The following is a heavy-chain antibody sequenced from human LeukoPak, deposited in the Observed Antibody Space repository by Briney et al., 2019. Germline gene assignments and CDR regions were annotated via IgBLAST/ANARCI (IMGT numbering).Heavy chain of an antibody. V-gene: IGHV4-38-2*02. CDR3: ARDTYYDFWSGYSFGNWFDP. Sequence: SETLSLTCTVSGYSISSGYYWGWIRQPPGKGLEWIGSIYHSGSTYYNPSLKSRVTISVDTSKNQFSLKLSSVTAADTAVYYCARDTYYDFWSGYSFGNWFDPWGQGTLVTVSS. D-gene: IGHD3-3*01. J-gene: IGHJ5*02. CDR2: IYHSGST. CDR1: GYSISSGYY.